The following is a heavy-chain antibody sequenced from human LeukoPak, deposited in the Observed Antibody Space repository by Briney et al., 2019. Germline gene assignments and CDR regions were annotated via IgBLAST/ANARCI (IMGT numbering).Heavy chain of an antibody. Sequence: PGGSLRLSCAASGFTFDRFAVHWVRQAPGKGLEWVSLISGDGFTTYYVDSVKGRFTMSRDNSKNSLYLQMKSLRTEDTALYYCGRDHVYGGADYWGQGTLVTVSS. CDR2: ISGDGFTT. D-gene: IGHD4-23*01. CDR3: GRDHVYGGADY. J-gene: IGHJ4*02. V-gene: IGHV3-43*02. CDR1: GFTFDRFA.